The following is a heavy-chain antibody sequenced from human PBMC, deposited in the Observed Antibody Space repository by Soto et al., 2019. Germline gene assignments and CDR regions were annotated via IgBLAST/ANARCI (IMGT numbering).Heavy chain of an antibody. CDR2: INSDGSST. V-gene: IGHV3-74*01. CDR1: GFTFSSYW. CDR3: ARRGGYDLWSGYGAVDI. D-gene: IGHD3-3*01. J-gene: IGHJ3*02. Sequence: EVQLVESGGGLVQPGGSLRLSCAASGFTFSSYWMHWVRQAPGKGLVWVSRINSDGSSTSYADSVKGRFTISRDNAKNTMYLQMTSLRAEDTAVYYCARRGGYDLWSGYGAVDIWGQGTMVTVSS.